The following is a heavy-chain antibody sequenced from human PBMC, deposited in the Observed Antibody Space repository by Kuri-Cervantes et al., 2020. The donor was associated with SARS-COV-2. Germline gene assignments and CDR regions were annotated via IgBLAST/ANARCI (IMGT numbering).Heavy chain of an antibody. V-gene: IGHV3-11*05. CDR1: GFTFSDYY. CDR2: ISSSSSYT. Sequence: GGSLRLSCAASGFTFSDYYMSWIRQAPGKGLEWVSYISSSSSYTNYADSVKGRFTISRDNAKNSLYLQMNSLRAEDTAVYYCARDSAGNYKSYYYYYGMDVWGQGTTVTVSS. J-gene: IGHJ6*02. CDR3: ARDSAGNYKSYYYYYGMDV. D-gene: IGHD4-11*01.